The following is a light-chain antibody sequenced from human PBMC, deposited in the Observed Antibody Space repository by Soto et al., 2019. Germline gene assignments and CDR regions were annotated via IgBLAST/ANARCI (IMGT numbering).Light chain of an antibody. J-gene: IGKJ5*01. CDR1: QSVASGH. CDR2: DAS. V-gene: IGKV3-20*01. CDR3: KQYGTAPIT. Sequence: IVLTQSPGTLSLSPGERATLSCRASQSVASGHLAWYQQTPGQAPRLLVSDASSRATGIKDRFSGSASGTDFTLTISRLETEESAMYYCKQYGTAPITVGQETRRDI.